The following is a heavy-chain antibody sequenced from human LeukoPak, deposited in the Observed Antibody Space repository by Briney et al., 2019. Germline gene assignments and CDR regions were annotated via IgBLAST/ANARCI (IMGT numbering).Heavy chain of an antibody. J-gene: IGHJ6*03. Sequence: ASVKVSCKASGYTFTSYYMHWVRQAPGQGLEWMGWINPNSGGTNYAQKFQGRVTMTRDTSISTAYMELSRLRSDDTAVYYCARGSSTSRYYYYYYMDVWGKGTTVTVSS. V-gene: IGHV1-2*02. CDR3: ARGSSTSRYYYYYYMDV. D-gene: IGHD2-2*01. CDR2: INPNSGGT. CDR1: GYTFTSYY.